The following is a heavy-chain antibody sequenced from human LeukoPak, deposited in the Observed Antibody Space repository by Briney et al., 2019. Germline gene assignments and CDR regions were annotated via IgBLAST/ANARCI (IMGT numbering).Heavy chain of an antibody. Sequence: GESLRLSCAASGFTFSSYGMHWVRQAPGKGLEWVAVISYDGSNKYYADSVKGRFTISRDNSKNTLYLQMNSLRAEDTAVYYCAKDAPYCSGGSCDWGQGTLVTVSS. V-gene: IGHV3-30*18. D-gene: IGHD2-15*01. CDR2: ISYDGSNK. J-gene: IGHJ4*02. CDR1: GFTFSSYG. CDR3: AKDAPYCSGGSCD.